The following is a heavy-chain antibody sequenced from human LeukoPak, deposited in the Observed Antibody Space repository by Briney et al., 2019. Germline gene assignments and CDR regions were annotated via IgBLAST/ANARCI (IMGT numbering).Heavy chain of an antibody. D-gene: IGHD6-13*01. Sequence: SETLSLTCTVSGGSISSGSYYWSWIRQPAGKGLEWIGRIYTSGSTNYNPSLKSRVTISVDTSKNQFSLKLSSVTAADTAVYYCAREVAAAGTGWFDPWGQGTLVTVSS. CDR2: IYTSGST. CDR3: AREVAAAGTGWFDP. V-gene: IGHV4-61*02. CDR1: GGSISSGSYY. J-gene: IGHJ5*02.